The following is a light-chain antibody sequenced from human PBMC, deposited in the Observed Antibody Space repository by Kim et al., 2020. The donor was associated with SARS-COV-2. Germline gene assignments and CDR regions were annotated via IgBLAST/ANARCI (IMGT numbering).Light chain of an antibody. V-gene: IGKV3-15*01. CDR3: QQYNNWPPLT. CDR1: QSVSSN. Sequence: PGERATLPCRASQSVSSNLAWYQQKPGQAPRLLIYGASTRATGIPARFSGSGSGTEFTLTISSLQSEDFAVYYCQQYNNWPPLTFGGGTKVDIK. J-gene: IGKJ4*01. CDR2: GAS.